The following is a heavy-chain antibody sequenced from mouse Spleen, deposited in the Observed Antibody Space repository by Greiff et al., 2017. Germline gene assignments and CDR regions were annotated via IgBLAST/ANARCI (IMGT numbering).Heavy chain of an antibody. CDR1: GYTFTSYW. D-gene: IGHD2-5*01. J-gene: IGHJ3*01. V-gene: IGHV1-59*01. CDR2: IDPSDSYT. Sequence: VQLQQPGAELVKPGASVKMSCKASGYTFTSYWMHWVKQRPGQGLEWIGVIDPSDSYTSYNQKFKGKATLTVDTSSSTAYMQLSSLTSEDSAVYYCARYSNFAYWGQGTLVTVSA. CDR3: ARYSNFAY.